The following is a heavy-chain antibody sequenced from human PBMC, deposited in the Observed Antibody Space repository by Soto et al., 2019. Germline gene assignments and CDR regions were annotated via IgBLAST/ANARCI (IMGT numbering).Heavy chain of an antibody. CDR1: GGSFRGYY. J-gene: IGHJ6*02. D-gene: IGHD3-10*01. CDR2: INHSGST. CDR3: ARSSLSRGLWFGYYYYYGMDV. V-gene: IGHV4-34*01. Sequence: SETLSLTFAVYGGSFRGYYWSWIRQSPGQGLEWIGEINHSGSTNYNPPLKSRVTISVDTSKNQFSLKLSSVTAADTAVYYCARSSLSRGLWFGYYYYYGMDVWGQGTKVS.